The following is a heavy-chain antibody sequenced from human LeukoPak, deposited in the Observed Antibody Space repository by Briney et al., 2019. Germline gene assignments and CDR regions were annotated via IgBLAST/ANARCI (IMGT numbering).Heavy chain of an antibody. D-gene: IGHD6-19*01. CDR3: ARGGMAGIYYFDY. CDR1: GFTFSSYG. CDR2: ISYDVGYK. J-gene: IGHJ4*02. Sequence: GGSLRLSCAASGFTFSSYGIHWVRQAPGKGLEWVAVISYDVGYKYYADSVKGRFTISRDNSKNTVYLQMNSLRAEDTAVYYCARGGMAGIYYFDYWGQGTLVTVSS. V-gene: IGHV3-30*03.